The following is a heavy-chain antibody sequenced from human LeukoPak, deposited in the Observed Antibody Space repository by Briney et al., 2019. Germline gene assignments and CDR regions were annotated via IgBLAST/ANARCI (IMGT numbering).Heavy chain of an antibody. Sequence: ASVKVSCKASGYTFTSYGISWVRQAPGQGLEWMGWISAYNGNTNYAQKLQGRVTMTTDTSTSTAYMELRSLRSDDTAVYYCARDYYYDSSGYYYGPIDYWGQGTLVTVSS. CDR3: ARDYYYDSSGYYYGPIDY. CDR1: GYTFTSYG. J-gene: IGHJ4*02. V-gene: IGHV1-18*01. CDR2: ISAYNGNT. D-gene: IGHD3-22*01.